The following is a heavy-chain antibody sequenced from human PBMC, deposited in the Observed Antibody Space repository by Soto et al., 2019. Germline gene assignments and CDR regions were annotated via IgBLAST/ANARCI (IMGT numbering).Heavy chain of an antibody. D-gene: IGHD6-13*01. J-gene: IGHJ4*02. Sequence: QVQLVQSGGELKKPGASVKVSCKASGYTFPNYAISWVRQAPGRGLEWMGWVNTYNGNPNYAQIFQGRVTITTDTSTSTAYMELRSLKSADSAIYYCARESQYSTSWQRFDSWGQGTLVTVSS. CDR2: VNTYNGNP. V-gene: IGHV1-18*01. CDR1: GYTFPNYA. CDR3: ARESQYSTSWQRFDS.